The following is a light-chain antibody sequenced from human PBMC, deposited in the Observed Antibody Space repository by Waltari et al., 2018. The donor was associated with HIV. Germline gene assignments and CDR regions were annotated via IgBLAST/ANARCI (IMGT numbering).Light chain of an antibody. Sequence: QSALTQPPSASGPPGQSVTISCTGTSSDVAGYNYVSWYQQHPGKAPKLIIYEVNKRPSGVPDRFSGSKSGNTASLTVSGLQAEDEADYYCSSYAGTRYVFGTGTKVTVL. V-gene: IGLV2-8*01. J-gene: IGLJ1*01. CDR1: SSDVAGYNY. CDR3: SSYAGTRYV. CDR2: EVN.